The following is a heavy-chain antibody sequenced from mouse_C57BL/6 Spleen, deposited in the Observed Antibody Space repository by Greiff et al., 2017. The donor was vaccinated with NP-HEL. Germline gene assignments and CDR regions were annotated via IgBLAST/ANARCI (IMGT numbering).Heavy chain of an antibody. V-gene: IGHV1-82*01. CDR1: GYAFSSSW. Sequence: QVQLQQSGPELVKPGASVKISCKASGYAFSSSWMNWVKQRPGKGLEWIGRIYPGDGDPNYNGKFKGKATLTADKSSSTAYMQLSSLTSEVSAVYFCARDTTVLANWYFDVWGTGTTVTVSS. J-gene: IGHJ1*03. CDR2: IYPGDGDP. CDR3: ARDTTVLANWYFDV. D-gene: IGHD1-1*01.